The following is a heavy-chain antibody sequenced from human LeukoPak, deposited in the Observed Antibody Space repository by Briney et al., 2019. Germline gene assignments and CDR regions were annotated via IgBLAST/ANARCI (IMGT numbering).Heavy chain of an antibody. D-gene: IGHD3-10*01. Sequence: PGRSLRLSCAASGFSFDDFAMHWVRQAPGKGLEWVSGITWNGGTIDYADSVKGRFTISRDNAKNSLYLQMRSLRAEDTAVYYCATYSYNNAREFQCWGQGTLVTVSS. CDR3: ATYSYNNAREFQC. J-gene: IGHJ1*01. CDR2: ITWNGGTI. V-gene: IGHV3-9*01. CDR1: GFSFDDFA.